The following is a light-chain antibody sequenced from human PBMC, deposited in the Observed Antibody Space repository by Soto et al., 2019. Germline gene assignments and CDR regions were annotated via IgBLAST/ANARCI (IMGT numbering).Light chain of an antibody. CDR1: RTINTY. CDR2: GAS. Sequence: DVRMTQSPSSLSASVGDTITITCRASRTINTYLNWFQQKPGEPPRLLIYGASTLHDGVPSRVSGSGAGADFTLTISGLQPEDFASYHCQQTYRDISFGGGTKV. J-gene: IGKJ4*01. CDR3: QQTYRDIS. V-gene: IGKV1-39*01.